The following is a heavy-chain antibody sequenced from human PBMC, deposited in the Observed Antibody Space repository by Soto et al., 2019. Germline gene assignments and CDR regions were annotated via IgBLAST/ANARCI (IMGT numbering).Heavy chain of an antibody. CDR3: ARQIHDSSSSLGYYYYYGMDF. CDR1: GYSFTSYW. J-gene: IGHJ6*02. V-gene: IGHV5-51*01. CDR2: IYPGDSDT. D-gene: IGHD6-6*01. Sequence: GESLKISCKGSGYSFTSYWLGWVRQMPWKGLEWMGIIYPGDSDTRYSPSFQGQVTISADNSISTAYLQWSSLKASDTAMYYCARQIHDSSSSLGYYYYYGMDFWGQGTTVTVSS.